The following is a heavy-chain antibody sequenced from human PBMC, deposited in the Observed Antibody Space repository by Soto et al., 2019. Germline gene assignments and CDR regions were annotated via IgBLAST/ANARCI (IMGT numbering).Heavy chain of an antibody. V-gene: IGHV1-69*02. CDR3: ARARGITMVRGVIIPKRMDV. Sequence: QVQLVQSGAEVKKPGSSVKVSRKASGGTFSSYTISWVRQAPGQGLEWMGRIIPILGIANYAQKFQGRVTITADKSTSTAYMELSSLRSEDTAVYYCARARGITMVRGVIIPKRMDVWGQGTTVTVSS. CDR2: IIPILGIA. CDR1: GGTFSSYT. D-gene: IGHD3-10*01. J-gene: IGHJ6*02.